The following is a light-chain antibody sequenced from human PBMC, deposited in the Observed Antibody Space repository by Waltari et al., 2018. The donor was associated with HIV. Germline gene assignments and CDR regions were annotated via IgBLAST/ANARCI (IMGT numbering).Light chain of an antibody. Sequence: DIVLTQSPVTLSLSPGERATLSCRASQSVSSYLAWYQHKPGQAPRLLIYGASSRATGIPARFSGSGSGTDFTLTISSLEPGDFGVYYCQQRGNWPITFGQGTRLEIK. V-gene: IGKV3-11*01. CDR3: QQRGNWPIT. CDR1: QSVSSY. CDR2: GAS. J-gene: IGKJ5*01.